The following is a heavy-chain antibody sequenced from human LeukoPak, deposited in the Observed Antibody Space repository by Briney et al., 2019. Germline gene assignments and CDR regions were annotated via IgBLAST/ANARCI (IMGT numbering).Heavy chain of an antibody. CDR1: GFTFSSYW. V-gene: IGHV4-34*01. D-gene: IGHD6-13*01. CDR3: ARGSYAAAGTGRYFQH. Sequence: GSLRLSCAASGFTFSSYWMNWVRQPPGKGLEWIGEINHSGSTNYNPSLKSRVTISVDTSKNQFSLKLSSVTAADTAVYYCARGSYAAAGTGRYFQHWGQGTLVTVSS. J-gene: IGHJ1*01. CDR2: INHSGST.